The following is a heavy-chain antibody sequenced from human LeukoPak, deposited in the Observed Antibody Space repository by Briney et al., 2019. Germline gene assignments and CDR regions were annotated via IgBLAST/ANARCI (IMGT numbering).Heavy chain of an antibody. CDR1: GDSVSSNSAA. Sequence: SQTLSLTCAISGDSVSSNSAAWNWIRQSPSRGLEWLGRTYYRSKWYNDYAVSVKSRITINPDTSENHFSLQLNSVTPEDTAVYYCARGGVWVDSSGWYGGVDYWGQGTLVTVSS. CDR2: TYYRSKWYN. D-gene: IGHD6-19*01. J-gene: IGHJ4*02. CDR3: ARGGVWVDSSGWYGGVDY. V-gene: IGHV6-1*01.